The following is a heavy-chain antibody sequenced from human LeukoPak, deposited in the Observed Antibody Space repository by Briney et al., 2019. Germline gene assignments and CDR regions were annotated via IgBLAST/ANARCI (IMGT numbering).Heavy chain of an antibody. CDR3: AGGSYCSGGCCYLTPYYYYYMDV. D-gene: IGHD2-15*01. CDR2: IYTSGST. CDR1: GGSISSGSYY. J-gene: IGHJ6*03. Sequence: SQTLSLTCTVSGGSISSGSYYWSWIRQPAGKGLEWIGRIYTSGSTNYNPSLKSRVTISVDTSKNQFSLKLSSVTAADTAVYYCAGGSYCSGGCCYLTPYYYYYMDVWGKGTTVTVPS. V-gene: IGHV4-61*02.